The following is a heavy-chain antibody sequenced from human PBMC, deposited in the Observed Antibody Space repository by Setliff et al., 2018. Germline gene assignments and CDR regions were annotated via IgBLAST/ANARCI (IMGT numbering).Heavy chain of an antibody. Sequence: GESLKISCRGSGYSFTSYWIGWVRQMPGKGLEWMGIIYPGDSDTRYSPSFQGQATISADKSISTAYLQMNSLRAEDTAVYYCVRDTTSGWMLTNWGQGTLVTVSS. V-gene: IGHV5-51*01. J-gene: IGHJ4*02. CDR3: VRDTTSGWMLTN. D-gene: IGHD6-25*01. CDR2: IYPGDSDT. CDR1: GYSFTSYW.